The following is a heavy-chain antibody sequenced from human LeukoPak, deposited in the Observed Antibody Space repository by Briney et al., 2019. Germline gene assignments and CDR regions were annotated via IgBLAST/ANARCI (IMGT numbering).Heavy chain of an antibody. V-gene: IGHV1-69*05. D-gene: IGHD5-18*01. Sequence: ASVKVSCKASGGTFSSYAISWVRQAPGQGLEWMGRIIPIFGTANYAQKFQGRVTITTDESTSTAYMELSSLRSEDTAVYYCARENTAMVYFDYWGQGTLVTVFS. J-gene: IGHJ4*02. CDR2: IIPIFGTA. CDR3: ARENTAMVYFDY. CDR1: GGTFSSYA.